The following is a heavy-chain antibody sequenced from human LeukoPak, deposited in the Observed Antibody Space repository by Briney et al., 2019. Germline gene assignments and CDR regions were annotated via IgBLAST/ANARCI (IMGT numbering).Heavy chain of an antibody. CDR1: GFTFSSYS. Sequence: GGSLRLSCAASGFTFSSYSMNWVRQAPGKGLEWVSYIGSSSSTIYYADSVKGRFTISRDNAKNSLYLQMNSLRDEDTAVYYCARESVRGVRYYYYYGMDVWGQGTTVTVSS. D-gene: IGHD3-10*01. CDR3: ARESVRGVRYYYYYGMDV. J-gene: IGHJ6*02. CDR2: IGSSSSTI. V-gene: IGHV3-48*02.